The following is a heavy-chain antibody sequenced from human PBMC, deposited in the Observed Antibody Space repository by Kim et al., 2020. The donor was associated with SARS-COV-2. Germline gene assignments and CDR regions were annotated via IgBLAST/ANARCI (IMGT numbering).Heavy chain of an antibody. Sequence: SVKVSCKASGGTFSSYAISWVRQAPGQGLEWMGGIIPIFGTANYAQKFQGRVTITADESTSTAYMELSSLRSEDTAVYYCGRYSGYDSPTNGMDVWGQGTTVTVSS. CDR3: GRYSGYDSPTNGMDV. D-gene: IGHD5-12*01. CDR1: GGTFSSYA. CDR2: IIPIFGTA. J-gene: IGHJ6*02. V-gene: IGHV1-69*13.